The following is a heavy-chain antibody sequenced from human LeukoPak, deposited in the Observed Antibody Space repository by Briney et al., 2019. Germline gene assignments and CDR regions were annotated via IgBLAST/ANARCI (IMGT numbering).Heavy chain of an antibody. Sequence: GRSLRLSCSASGFTFTKYPIHWVRQAPGKGLEGVAVISYDVITKYYADSVKGRFTISRDNAKNSLYLQMNSLRPEDTALYYCAKDAGGSGRNWFDPWGQGTLVTVSS. CDR1: GFTFTKYP. V-gene: IGHV3-30-3*01. J-gene: IGHJ5*02. D-gene: IGHD3-10*01. CDR2: ISYDVITK. CDR3: AKDAGGSGRNWFDP.